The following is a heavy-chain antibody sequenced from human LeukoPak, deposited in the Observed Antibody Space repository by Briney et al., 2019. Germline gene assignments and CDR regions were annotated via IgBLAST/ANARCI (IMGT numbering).Heavy chain of an antibody. CDR3: ARGVSSGDAFDI. CDR2: IYYSGNT. Sequence: NPSDTLSLTCSVSGGSITRTTYHWGWIRQPPGKGLEWIGSIYYSGNTYYNASLKSQVSISIDTSKNQFSLRLTSVTAADTAVYYCARGVSSGDAFDIWGQGTMVTVSS. D-gene: IGHD3-22*01. J-gene: IGHJ3*02. CDR1: GGSITRTTYH. V-gene: IGHV4-39*01.